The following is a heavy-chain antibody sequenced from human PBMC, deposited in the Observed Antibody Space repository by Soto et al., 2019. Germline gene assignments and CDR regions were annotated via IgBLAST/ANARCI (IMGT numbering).Heavy chain of an antibody. D-gene: IGHD3-10*01. CDR2: ISAYNGNT. J-gene: IGHJ4*01. CDR1: GYTFTSYG. Sequence: ASVKVSCKASGYTFTSYGISWVRQAPGQGLEWMGWISAYNGNTNYAQKLQGRVTMTTDTYTSTAYVELRGLRSEDTAVYYCARTLNYYGSGTVPYYWG. CDR3: ARTLNYYGSGTVPYY. V-gene: IGHV1-18*01.